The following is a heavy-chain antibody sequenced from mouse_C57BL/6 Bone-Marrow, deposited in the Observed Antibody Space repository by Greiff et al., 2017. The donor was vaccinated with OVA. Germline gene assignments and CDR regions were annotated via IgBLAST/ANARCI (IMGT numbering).Heavy chain of an antibody. CDR2: ISSGGRYT. J-gene: IGHJ3*01. CDR1: GFTFSSSG. V-gene: IGHV5-6*01. D-gene: IGHD2-4*01. Sequence: EVMLVESGGDLVKPGGSLTLSCAASGFTFSSSGMSWVRQTPDTRLEWVATISSGGRYTYYPDSVKGRFTISRDNAKNTLYLQMSSLKSEDTAMYYCARQRGYYDYERTWFAYWGQGTLVTVSA. CDR3: ARQRGYYDYERTWFAY.